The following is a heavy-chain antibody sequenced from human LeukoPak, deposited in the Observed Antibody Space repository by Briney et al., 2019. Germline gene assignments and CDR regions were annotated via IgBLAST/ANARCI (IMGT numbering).Heavy chain of an antibody. J-gene: IGHJ4*02. CDR2: ISGSGGST. D-gene: IGHD1-26*01. Sequence: GGSLRLSCAASGFTFSSYAMSWVRQAPGKGLEWVSAISGSGGSTYYADSVKGRFTISRDNSKNTLYLQMNSLRAKDTAVDYCAKSPWGFAVGGTALHLLFAYWGQGSLVTVSS. CDR3: AKSPWGFAVGGTALHLLFAY. CDR1: GFTFSSYA. V-gene: IGHV3-23*01.